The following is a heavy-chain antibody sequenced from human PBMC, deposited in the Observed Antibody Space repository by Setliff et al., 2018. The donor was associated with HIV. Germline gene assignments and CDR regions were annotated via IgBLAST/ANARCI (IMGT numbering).Heavy chain of an antibody. CDR3: ARGSYGSVLP. J-gene: IGHJ4*02. CDR1: GDSVSSNSAA. V-gene: IGHV6-1*01. D-gene: IGHD6-19*01. CDR2: TYFRSKWYN. Sequence: PSQTLSLTCAISGDSVSSNSAAWNWVRQSPSRGLEWLGRTYFRSKWYNNYAASVEGRITISPDTSRNEFSLQLNSVTPEDTAVYYCARGSYGSVLPWGQGTLVTVSS.